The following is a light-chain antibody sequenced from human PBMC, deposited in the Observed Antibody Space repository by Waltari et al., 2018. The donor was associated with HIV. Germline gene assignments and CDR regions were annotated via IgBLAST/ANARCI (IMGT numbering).Light chain of an antibody. J-gene: IGLJ3*02. CDR2: YDK. CDR1: KVATKS. CDR3: QVWDGDTNHQV. V-gene: IGLV3-21*04. Sequence: SYVLTQPPSVSVAPGQTARIACEGDKVATKSVHLYQQRPVQAPALVIHYDKDRPSGVTERFSGSNAGNTATLTSSGVEAGDEADYYCQVWDGDTNHQVFGGGTKLTV.